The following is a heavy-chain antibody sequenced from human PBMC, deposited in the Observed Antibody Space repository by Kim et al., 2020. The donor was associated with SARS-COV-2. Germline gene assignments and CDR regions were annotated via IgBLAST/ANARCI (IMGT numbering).Heavy chain of an antibody. CDR1: GGSFSGYY. J-gene: IGHJ4*02. CDR3: ARKGRIAAALSGPDY. CDR2: INHSGST. V-gene: IGHV4-34*01. Sequence: SETLSLTCAVYGGSFSGYYWSWIRQPPGKGLEWIGEINHSGSTNYNPSLKSRVTISVDTSKNQFSLKLSSVTAADTAVYYRARKGRIAAALSGPDYWGQGTLVTVSS. D-gene: IGHD6-13*01.